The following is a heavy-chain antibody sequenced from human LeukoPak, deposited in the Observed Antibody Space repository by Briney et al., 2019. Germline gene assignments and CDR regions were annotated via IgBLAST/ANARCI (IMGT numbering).Heavy chain of an antibody. J-gene: IGHJ4*02. CDR2: IYYSGST. Sequence: SETLSLTCTVSGGSISSSSYYWGWIRQPPGKGLEWIGSIYYSGSTYYNPSLKSRVTISVDTSKNQFSLKLSSVTAADTAVYYCAREHGDYVASIDYWGQGTLVTVSS. V-gene: IGHV4-39*02. D-gene: IGHD4-17*01. CDR1: GGSISSSSYY. CDR3: AREHGDYVASIDY.